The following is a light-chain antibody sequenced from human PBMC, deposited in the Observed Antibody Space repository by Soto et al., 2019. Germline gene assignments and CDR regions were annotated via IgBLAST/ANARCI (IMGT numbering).Light chain of an antibody. CDR2: AAS. V-gene: IGKV1-39*01. CDR1: QSISTY. CDR3: QQSYSTPRT. Sequence: DIQMTQSPSSLSASVGDRVTITCRASQSISTYLNWYQQKVGKAPKLLIYAASSLQRGVPSRFSGSGSGTDFTLTIRSLQTEDFATYYCQQSYSTPRTFGQGTKPEIK. J-gene: IGKJ2*02.